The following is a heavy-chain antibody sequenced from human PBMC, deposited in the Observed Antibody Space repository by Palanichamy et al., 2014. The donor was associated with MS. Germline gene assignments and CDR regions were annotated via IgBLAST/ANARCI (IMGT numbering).Heavy chain of an antibody. CDR2: IWYDGSNK. J-gene: IGHJ4*02. CDR1: GFTFSSYG. CDR3: ASLKQYYYDSSGYSYFDY. Sequence: QVQLVESGGGVVQPGRSLRLSCAASGFTFSSYGMHWVRQAPGKGLEWVAVIWYDGSNKYYADSVKGRFTISRDNSKNTLYLQMNSLRAEDTAVYYRASLKQYYYDSSGYSYFDYWGQGTLVTVSS. D-gene: IGHD3-22*01. V-gene: IGHV3-33*01.